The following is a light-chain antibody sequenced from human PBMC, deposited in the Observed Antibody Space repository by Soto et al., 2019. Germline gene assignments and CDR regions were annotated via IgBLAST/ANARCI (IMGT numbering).Light chain of an antibody. CDR3: HQYSSSPQT. Sequence: EIVLTQSPDTLSLSPGERATLSCRASQRVSGSYVAWYQQKFGQAPRLLIHGAVSRPAGIPDRFSGSGFGTDFTLTISRLEPEDSAVYYCHQYSSSPQTFGQGTKVDIK. J-gene: IGKJ1*01. V-gene: IGKV3-20*01. CDR1: QRVSGSY. CDR2: GAV.